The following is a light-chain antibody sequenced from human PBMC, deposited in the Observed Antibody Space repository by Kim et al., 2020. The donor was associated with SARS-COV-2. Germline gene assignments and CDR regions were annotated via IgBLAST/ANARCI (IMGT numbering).Light chain of an antibody. CDR1: QDIARS. CDR3: QQGKSIPYT. V-gene: IGKV1-12*02. J-gene: IGKJ2*01. Sequence: DIQMTQSPSSVSASVGDRITITCRASQDIARSLAWYQQNAGGGPNLLIYAGSTLQTGVPSRFSGSGSGTEFTLTISSLQPEDFGTYHCQQGKSIPYTFGQGTKLEI. CDR2: AGS.